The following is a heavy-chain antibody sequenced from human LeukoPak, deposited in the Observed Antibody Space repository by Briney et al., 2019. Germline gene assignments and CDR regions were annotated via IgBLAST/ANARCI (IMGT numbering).Heavy chain of an antibody. V-gene: IGHV3-11*04. CDR3: ASRAYYSYGHDY. D-gene: IGHD5-18*01. Sequence: KPGGSLRLSCAASGFTFSDYYMSWIRQAPGKGLEWVSYISGSGATIYYADSVKGRFTISRDNAKNTLYLQMNSLRGEDTAVYYCASRAYYSYGHDYWGQGTLVTVSS. J-gene: IGHJ4*02. CDR2: ISGSGATI. CDR1: GFTFSDYY.